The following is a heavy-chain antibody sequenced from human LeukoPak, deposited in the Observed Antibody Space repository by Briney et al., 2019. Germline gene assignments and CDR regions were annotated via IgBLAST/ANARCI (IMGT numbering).Heavy chain of an antibody. V-gene: IGHV1-2*02. J-gene: IGHJ4*02. CDR2: INPNTGGT. D-gene: IGHD5-24*01. CDR3: ASGGHGHTQNVY. Sequence: ASVKVSCKASGFTFTDYHIRWVRQAPGQGLEWMGWINPNTGGTNYAQNFQGRVTMTRETSITTSYMELSSLLSDAPPLYYGASGGHGHTQNVYWGQGTLVTVSS. CDR1: GFTFTDYH.